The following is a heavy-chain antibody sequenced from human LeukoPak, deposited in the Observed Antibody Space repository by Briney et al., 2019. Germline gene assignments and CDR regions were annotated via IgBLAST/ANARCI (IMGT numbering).Heavy chain of an antibody. V-gene: IGHV3-11*01. Sequence: GGSLRLSCAASGFTFSDYYMSWIRQAPGKGLEWVSYISSSGSTIYYADSVKGRFTISRDNAKNSLYLQMNSLRAEDTAVYYCARELRRDGYNYLYFDYWGQGTLVTVSS. D-gene: IGHD5-24*01. CDR2: ISSSGSTI. J-gene: IGHJ4*02. CDR3: ARELRRDGYNYLYFDY. CDR1: GFTFSDYY.